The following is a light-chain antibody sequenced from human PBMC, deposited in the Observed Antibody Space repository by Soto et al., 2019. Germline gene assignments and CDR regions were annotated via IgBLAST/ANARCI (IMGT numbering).Light chain of an antibody. V-gene: IGKV3-20*01. CDR3: QQYNNWPFPSWT. Sequence: EIVLTQSPGTLSLSPGERATLSCRASQSVFSSYLAGYQQKPGQAPRLLIYGASSMATGIPDRFSGSGSETDFTLTISRLEPEDFAAYYCQQYNNWPFPSWTCGRGTKVEIK. J-gene: IGKJ1*01. CDR2: GAS. CDR1: QSVFSSY.